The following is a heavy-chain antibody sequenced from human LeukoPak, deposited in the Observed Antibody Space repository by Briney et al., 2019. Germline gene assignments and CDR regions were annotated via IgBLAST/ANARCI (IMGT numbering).Heavy chain of an antibody. Sequence: QPGGSLRLSCAASGFTFSSYAMSWVRQAPGKGLEWVSAISGSGGSTYYADSVKGRFTISRDNSKNTLYLQMNSLRAEDAAVYYCAKQRPGFLEWLSAFDYWGQGTLVTVSS. CDR1: GFTFSSYA. V-gene: IGHV3-23*01. CDR2: ISGSGGST. CDR3: AKQRPGFLEWLSAFDY. D-gene: IGHD3-3*01. J-gene: IGHJ4*02.